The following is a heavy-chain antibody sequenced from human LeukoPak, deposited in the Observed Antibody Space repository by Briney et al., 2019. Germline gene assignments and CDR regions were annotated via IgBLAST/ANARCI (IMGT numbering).Heavy chain of an antibody. Sequence: SQTLSLTCAISGDSVSANRAAWNWIRQSPSRGLEWLGRTYYRPKWYTDYTISVKSRITINPDTSKNQFSLQLNSVTPEDTAVYYCAREGRLVREFDYWGQGTLVTVSS. CDR3: AREGRLVREFDY. CDR2: TYYRPKWYT. V-gene: IGHV6-1*01. J-gene: IGHJ4*02. D-gene: IGHD3-9*01. CDR1: GDSVSANRAA.